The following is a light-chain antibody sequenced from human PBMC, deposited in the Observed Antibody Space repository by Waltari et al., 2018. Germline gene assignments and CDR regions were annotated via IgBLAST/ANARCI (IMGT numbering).Light chain of an antibody. V-gene: IGKV3-15*01. CDR1: QSVSSN. CDR2: GAS. Sequence: EIVTTHPSSTLSASRGGITILSCRASQSVSSNLAWYQQKPGQAPRLLIYGASTRATGIPARFSGSGSGTDFTLTISCMQSEDFAAYYCQQYNNWPYTFGQGTKLEIK. J-gene: IGKJ2*01. CDR3: QQYNNWPYT.